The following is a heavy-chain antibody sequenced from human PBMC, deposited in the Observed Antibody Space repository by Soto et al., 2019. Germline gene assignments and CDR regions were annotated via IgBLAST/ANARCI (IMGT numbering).Heavy chain of an antibody. V-gene: IGHV4-34*01. D-gene: IGHD3-10*01. Sequence: QVQLQQWGAGLLKPSETLSLTCAVYGGSFSGYYWSWIRQPPGKGLEWIGEINHSGSTNYNPSLKSRVTISVDTSKNQFSLKLSSVTAADTAVYYCARVPLWFGRISWGNYYYYMDVWGKGTTVTVSS. CDR3: ARVPLWFGRISWGNYYYYMDV. CDR2: INHSGST. CDR1: GGSFSGYY. J-gene: IGHJ6*03.